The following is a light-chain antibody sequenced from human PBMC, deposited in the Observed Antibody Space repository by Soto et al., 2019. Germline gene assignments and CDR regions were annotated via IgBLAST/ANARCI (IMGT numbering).Light chain of an antibody. Sequence: EIGMTQSPATLSVSPGERATLSCRASQSVSSNLAWYQQKPGQAPRLLIYGGSSRATGIPVRFSGSGSETDFTLTITRLEPEDFAVYYCQQYSSSRTFGQGTKVDIK. CDR2: GGS. V-gene: IGKV3-20*01. CDR1: QSVSSN. J-gene: IGKJ1*01. CDR3: QQYSSSRT.